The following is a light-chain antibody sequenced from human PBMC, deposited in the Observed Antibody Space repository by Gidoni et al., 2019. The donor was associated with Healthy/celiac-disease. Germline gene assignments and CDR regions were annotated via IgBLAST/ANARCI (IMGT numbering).Light chain of an antibody. CDR2: ENN. V-gene: IGLV1-51*02. J-gene: IGLJ3*02. CDR1: SSNIGNNY. CDR3: GTWDSSLSSWV. Sequence: QSVLTQPPSVSEAPGQKVTISCSGSSSNIGNNYVSWYQQLPGTAPKLLIYENNKRPSWIPDRFSGSKSGTSATLGITGLQTGDEADYYCGTWDSSLSSWVFGGGTKLTVL.